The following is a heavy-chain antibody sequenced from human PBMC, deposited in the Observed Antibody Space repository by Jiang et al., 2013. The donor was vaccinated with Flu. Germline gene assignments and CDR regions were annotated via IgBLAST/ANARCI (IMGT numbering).Heavy chain of an antibody. CDR2: IYYSGST. Sequence: GSGLVKPSETLSLTCTVSGGSISTYYWSWIRQPPGKGLEWIGYIYYSGSTNYNPSLKSRVTISVDTSKNQFSLKLSSVTAADTAMYYCAGGPTYYSDSSAYYFVDSWGQGTLVTVSS. CDR3: AGGPTYYSDSSAYYFVDS. J-gene: IGHJ4*02. D-gene: IGHD3-22*01. CDR1: GGSISTYY. V-gene: IGHV4-59*01.